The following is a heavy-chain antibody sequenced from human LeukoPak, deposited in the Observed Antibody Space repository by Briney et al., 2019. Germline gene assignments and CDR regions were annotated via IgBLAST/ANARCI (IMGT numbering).Heavy chain of an antibody. Sequence: GASVKVSCKASGYTFTGYYMHWVRQAPGQGLEWMGWINPDSGGTNYAQKLQGRVTMTTDTSTSTAYMELRSLRSDDTAVYYCARNYYDILTGYYFDYWGQGTLVTVSS. CDR2: INPDSGGT. V-gene: IGHV1-2*02. D-gene: IGHD3-9*01. J-gene: IGHJ4*02. CDR3: ARNYYDILTGYYFDY. CDR1: GYTFTGYY.